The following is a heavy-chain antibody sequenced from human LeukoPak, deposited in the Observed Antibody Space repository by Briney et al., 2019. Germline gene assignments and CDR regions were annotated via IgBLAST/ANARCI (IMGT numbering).Heavy chain of an antibody. CDR2: ISYDGSNK. CDR3: AKDIAVAGYYFDY. J-gene: IGHJ4*02. V-gene: IGHV3-30*18. Sequence: GRSLRLSCAASGFTFSSYGMHWVRQAPGKGLEWVAVISYDGSNKYYADSVKGRFTISRDNSKNTLYLQMNSLRAEDTAVYYCAKDIAVAGYYFDYWGQGTLVTVSS. CDR1: GFTFSSYG. D-gene: IGHD6-19*01.